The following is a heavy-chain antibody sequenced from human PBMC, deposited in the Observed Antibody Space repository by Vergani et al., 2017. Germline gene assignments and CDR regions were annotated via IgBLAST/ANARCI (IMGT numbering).Heavy chain of an antibody. Sequence: EVQLLESGGGLVQPGGSLTLSCAASGFRFSDYGMSWVRQAPGKGLEWVSFISGSGVTTDYADSVKGRFTTSRDNSKNTLYVQMNSLRAEDTAVYYCAKDLRSWLSKGFDYWGQGTLVTVSS. CDR3: AKDLRSWLSKGFDY. D-gene: IGHD5-12*01. CDR2: ISGSGVTT. CDR1: GFRFSDYG. J-gene: IGHJ4*02. V-gene: IGHV3-23*01.